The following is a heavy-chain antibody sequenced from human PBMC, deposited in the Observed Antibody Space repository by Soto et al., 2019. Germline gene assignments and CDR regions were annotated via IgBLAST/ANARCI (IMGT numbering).Heavy chain of an antibody. J-gene: IGHJ4*02. Sequence: QVQLVQSGAEVKKPGASVKISCKTSGYTFMTYALHWVRQAPGQRPEWMGWINPGNDNTEYSQKLQGRVTITRDTSARTVFMEVANMTSEDTAVYYCARVRMLWYGELSHWGQGTQVIVSA. CDR3: ARVRMLWYGELSH. D-gene: IGHD3-10*01. V-gene: IGHV1-3*01. CDR1: GYTFMTYA. CDR2: INPGNDNT.